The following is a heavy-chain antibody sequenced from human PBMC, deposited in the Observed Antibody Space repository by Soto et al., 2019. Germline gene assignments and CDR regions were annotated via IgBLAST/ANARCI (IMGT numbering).Heavy chain of an antibody. V-gene: IGHV1-8*01. CDR1: GNTFTSYD. D-gene: IGHD3-10*01. CDR3: ARGRASGSYYLLDY. Sequence: ASVKVSCKASGNTFTSYDINWVRQATGHGLEWMGWINPNSGNIGYAQKFQGRVTMTRDTAIRTAYMEVSTLRSDDTAVYYCARGRASGSYYLLDYWGQGTLVTVSS. J-gene: IGHJ4*02. CDR2: INPNSGNI.